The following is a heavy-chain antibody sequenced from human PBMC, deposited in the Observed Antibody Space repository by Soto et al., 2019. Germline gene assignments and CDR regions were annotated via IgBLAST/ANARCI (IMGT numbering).Heavy chain of an antibody. J-gene: IGHJ4*02. V-gene: IGHV5-51*01. CDR3: ARPASSGWYAFDY. CDR2: IYPGDSDT. CDR1: GYSFTSYW. Sequence: GESLKISCKGSGYSFTSYWIGWVRQMPGKGLEGMGIIYPGDSDTRYSPSFQGQVTISADKSISTAYLQWSSLKASNTAMYFCARPASSGWYAFDYWGQGTLVTVSS. D-gene: IGHD6-19*01.